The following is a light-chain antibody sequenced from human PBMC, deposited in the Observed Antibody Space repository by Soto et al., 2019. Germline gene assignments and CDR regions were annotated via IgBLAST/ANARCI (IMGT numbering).Light chain of an antibody. CDR3: QQYSSSPTT. V-gene: IGKV3-20*01. J-gene: IGKJ1*01. CDR2: GAS. CDR1: QSVSSSY. Sequence: EFVLTQFPGSLSLSPGERATLSCRASQSVSSSYLAWYQQKPGQAPRLLIYGASSRATGIPDRFSGSGSGTDFTLTISRLEPEDFAVYYCQQYSSSPTTFGQGTKVDIK.